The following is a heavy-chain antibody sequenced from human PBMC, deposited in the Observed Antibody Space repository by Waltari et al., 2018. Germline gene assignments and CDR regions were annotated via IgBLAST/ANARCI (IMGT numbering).Heavy chain of an antibody. CDR2: INRKRGGT. Sequence: QVQLVQSGAEVKKPGASVKVSCKASGYTFTAYYMHWVRQAPGQGLEWMGRINRKRGGTNYALKFQGRVTMTSDTSISTAYMELSRLRSDDTAVYYCARAGSSSWYEGFDPWGQGTLVTVSS. V-gene: IGHV1-2*06. CDR1: GYTFTAYY. CDR3: ARAGSSSWYEGFDP. D-gene: IGHD6-13*01. J-gene: IGHJ5*02.